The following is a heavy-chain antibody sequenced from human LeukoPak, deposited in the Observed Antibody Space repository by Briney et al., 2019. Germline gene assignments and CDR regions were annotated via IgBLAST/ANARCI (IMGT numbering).Heavy chain of an antibody. CDR3: ARGVRGGYHIYYYYYMDV. Sequence: NPSETLSLTCTVSGYSISSGYYWGWIRQPPGKGLEWIGSIYHSGSTYYNPSLKSRVTISVDTSKNQFSLKLSSVTAADTAVYYCARGVRGGYHIYYYYYMDVWGKGTTVTISS. D-gene: IGHD1-26*01. CDR2: IYHSGST. CDR1: GYSISSGYY. V-gene: IGHV4-38-2*02. J-gene: IGHJ6*03.